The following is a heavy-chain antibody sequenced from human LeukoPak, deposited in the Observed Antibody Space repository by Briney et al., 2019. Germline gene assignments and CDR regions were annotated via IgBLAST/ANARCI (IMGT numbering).Heavy chain of an antibody. V-gene: IGHV1-18*01. CDR2: IIVRDGNT. CDR1: GYTFSSFG. CDR3: ARDRYYGLGSHPEGGGMDV. Sequence: ASVKVSCKAPGYTFSSFGITWVRQAPGQGLEWMGWIIVRDGNTEYAQKFQDRVTMTTDTSTTTAYMELTSLRSDDTAMYYCARDRYYGLGSHPEGGGMDVWGQGTTVTVSS. J-gene: IGHJ6*02. D-gene: IGHD3-10*01.